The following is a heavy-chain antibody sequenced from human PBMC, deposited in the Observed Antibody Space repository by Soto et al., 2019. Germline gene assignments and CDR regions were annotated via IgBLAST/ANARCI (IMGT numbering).Heavy chain of an antibody. CDR3: ARVPGTYYYGMDV. V-gene: IGHV4-59*01. CDR2: IYYSGST. Sequence: ASETLSLTCTVSGGSISSYYWSWIRQPPGKGLEWIGYIYYSGSTNYNPSLKSRVTISVDTSKNQFSLKLSSVTAADTAVYYCARVPGTYYYGMDVWGQGTTVTVSS. D-gene: IGHD1-1*01. J-gene: IGHJ6*02. CDR1: GGSISSYY.